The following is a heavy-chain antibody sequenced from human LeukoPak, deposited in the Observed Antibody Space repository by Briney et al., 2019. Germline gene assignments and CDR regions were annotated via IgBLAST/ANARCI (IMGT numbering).Heavy chain of an antibody. Sequence: PGGSLRLSCAASGLTVSTNYMSWVRQVPGKGLEWGSLIYSSGSTYYADSVKGRFTISRDHSKNTLYLQMNSLRAEDTAVYYCARSKASSGWYFGFDYWGQGTLVTVSS. D-gene: IGHD6-19*01. CDR1: GLTVSTNY. CDR2: IYSSGST. CDR3: ARSKASSGWYFGFDY. V-gene: IGHV3-66*03. J-gene: IGHJ4*02.